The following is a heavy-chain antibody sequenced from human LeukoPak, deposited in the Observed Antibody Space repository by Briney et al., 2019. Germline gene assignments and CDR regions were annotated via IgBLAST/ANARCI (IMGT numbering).Heavy chain of an antibody. Sequence: GRSLRLPCAASGFTFSSYGMHWVRQAPGKGLEWVAVIWYDGSNKYYVDSVQGRFTISRDNSKNTLYLQMSSLRAEDTAVYYCARGDYYDSSGYCFPDAFDIWGQGTMVTVSS. CDR2: IWYDGSNK. CDR3: ARGDYYDSSGYCFPDAFDI. D-gene: IGHD3-22*01. J-gene: IGHJ3*02. CDR1: GFTFSSYG. V-gene: IGHV3-33*01.